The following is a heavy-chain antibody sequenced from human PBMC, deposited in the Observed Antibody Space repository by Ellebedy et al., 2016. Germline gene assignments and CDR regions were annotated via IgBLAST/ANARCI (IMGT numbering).Heavy chain of an antibody. Sequence: GGSLRLSCAASRLTFSTYPMNWVRQAPGKGLEWVSYISRSGSTIYYADSVKGRFTISRDNAKNSLYLQMNSLRAEDTAVYYCAKSVCPTSGTCSPGAFEIWGQGTMVTVSS. D-gene: IGHD5-12*01. J-gene: IGHJ3*02. CDR3: AKSVCPTSGTCSPGAFEI. CDR1: RLTFSTYP. CDR2: ISRSGSTI. V-gene: IGHV3-48*01.